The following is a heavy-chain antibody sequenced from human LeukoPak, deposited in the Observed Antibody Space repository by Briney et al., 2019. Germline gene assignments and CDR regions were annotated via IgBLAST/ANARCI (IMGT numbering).Heavy chain of an antibody. CDR2: IYTSGSI. CDR3: ARSFDDFWSGTQGYFDL. D-gene: IGHD3-3*01. J-gene: IGHJ2*01. V-gene: IGHV4-61*02. CDR1: GGSISSGSYY. Sequence: SETLSLTCTVSGGSISSGSYYWSWIRQPAGEGLEWIGRIYTSGSINYNPSLKSRVTISVDTSKNQFSLKLSSVTAADTAVYYCARSFDDFWSGTQGYFDLWGRGTLVTVSS.